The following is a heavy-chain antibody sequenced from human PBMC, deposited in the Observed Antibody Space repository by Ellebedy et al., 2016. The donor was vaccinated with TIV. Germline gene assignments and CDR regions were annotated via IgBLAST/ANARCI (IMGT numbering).Heavy chain of an antibody. D-gene: IGHD3-10*01. CDR2: IAVYNGHT. J-gene: IGHJ2*01. V-gene: IGHV1-18*04. Sequence: ASVKVSXXDSGYSLSDYYVHWVRQAPGQGLEWMGWIAVYNGHTKYAQKFQDRVVMTTETATSTVYMELRSLRSDDTAVYYCARSRLGGGHWYFDFWGRGTLVTVSS. CDR3: ARSRLGGGHWYFDF. CDR1: GYSLSDYY.